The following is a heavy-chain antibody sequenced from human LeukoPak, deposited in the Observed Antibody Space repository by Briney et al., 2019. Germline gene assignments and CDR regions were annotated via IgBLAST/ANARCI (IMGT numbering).Heavy chain of an antibody. CDR3: TRVSSVGVISDAFDI. Sequence: GGSLRLSCAASGFTFGTYDMHWVRQATGKGLEWVSGIDTAGDTYYPGSVKGRFTISRENAKNSLYLQMNSLRAGDTAVYYCTRVSSVGVISDAFDIWGQGTLVTASS. V-gene: IGHV3-13*01. J-gene: IGHJ3*02. CDR1: GFTFGTYD. D-gene: IGHD3-10*01. CDR2: IDTAGDT.